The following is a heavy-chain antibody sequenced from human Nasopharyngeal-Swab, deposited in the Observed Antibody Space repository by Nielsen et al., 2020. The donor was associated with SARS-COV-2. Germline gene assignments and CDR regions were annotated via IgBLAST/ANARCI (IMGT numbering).Heavy chain of an antibody. CDR3: ARGGWEGIAAADTRVY. CDR1: GFTFSSYA. CDR2: ISGSGPST. D-gene: IGHD6-13*01. V-gene: IGHV3-23*01. Sequence: GESLKISCAASGFTFSSYAMSWVRQAPGKGLEWVSAISGSGPSTYYADSVKGRFTISRDNSKNTLYLQMNSLRAEDTAVYYCARGGWEGIAAADTRVYWGQGTLVTVSS. J-gene: IGHJ4*02.